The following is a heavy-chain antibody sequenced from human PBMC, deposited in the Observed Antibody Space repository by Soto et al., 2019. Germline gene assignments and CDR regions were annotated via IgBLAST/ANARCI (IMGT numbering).Heavy chain of an antibody. CDR3: AGGGGSLNPGLDL. V-gene: IGHV3-30*04. CDR1: GFTFSSYS. D-gene: IGHD2-8*01. J-gene: IGHJ5*02. CDR2: ISSDGSTT. Sequence: GGSLRLSCAASGFTFSSYSLHWVRPAPGKGLEWVAVISSDGSTTYYADSVKGRFTVSRDNSRNTLYLQMNSLRTDDTAAYYGAGGGGSLNPGLDLCGQGTLVTVSS.